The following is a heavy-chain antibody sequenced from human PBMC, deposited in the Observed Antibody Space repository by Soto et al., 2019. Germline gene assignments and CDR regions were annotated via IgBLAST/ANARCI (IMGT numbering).Heavy chain of an antibody. CDR2: ISGRGVDT. D-gene: IGHD2-21*02. V-gene: IGHV3-23*01. Sequence: WGSLRLSCASSEFSFSSLAMSWVRQAPGKGLEWVSSISGRGVDTLYADSVKGRFTISRDNSRNTLYLQVNSLRAEDTAVYYCAKDQTDVTLFDYWGQGTLVTVSS. J-gene: IGHJ4*02. CDR1: EFSFSSLA. CDR3: AKDQTDVTLFDY.